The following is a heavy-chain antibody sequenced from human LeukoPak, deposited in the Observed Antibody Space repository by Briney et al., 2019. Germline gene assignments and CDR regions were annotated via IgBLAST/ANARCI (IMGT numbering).Heavy chain of an antibody. CDR1: GFTFSSYA. CDR2: ISGSGGST. D-gene: IGHD6-13*01. CDR3: AKDIGQQLVRRFDY. J-gene: IGHJ4*02. Sequence: GGSLRLSCAASGFTFSSYAMSWVRQAPGKGLEWVSAISGSGGSTYYADSVKGRFTISRGNSKNTLYLQMNSLRAEDTAVYYCAKDIGQQLVRRFDYWGQGTLVTVSS. V-gene: IGHV3-23*01.